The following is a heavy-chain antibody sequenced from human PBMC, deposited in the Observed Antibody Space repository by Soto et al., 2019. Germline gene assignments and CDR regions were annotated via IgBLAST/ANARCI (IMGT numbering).Heavy chain of an antibody. D-gene: IGHD3-22*01. CDR3: ARLDYQSSGSYAFDI. Sequence: SETLSLTCAVSGASVSSGSYSWSWIRQPPGKGLEWIGFYFQGGDAYYNPSLESRVTISVDRSKNQFSLKLWSVTAADTAVYYCARLDYQSSGSYAFDIWGQGTTVTVSS. CDR2: YFQGGDA. CDR1: GASVSSGSYS. J-gene: IGHJ3*02. V-gene: IGHV4-30-2*01.